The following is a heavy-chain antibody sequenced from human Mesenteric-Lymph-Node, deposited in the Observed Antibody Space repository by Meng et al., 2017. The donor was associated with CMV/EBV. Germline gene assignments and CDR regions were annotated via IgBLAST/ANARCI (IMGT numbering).Heavy chain of an antibody. CDR3: ANSFLDHSFDS. CDR2: INSDDSST. J-gene: IGHJ4*02. D-gene: IGHD4-11*01. V-gene: IGHV3-74*01. CDR1: GFTFSTYW. Sequence: GGSLRLSCAASGFTFSTYWMHWVRQAPGKGLVWVSRINSDDSSTNYADSVKGRFTISRDNAKNSLYLQLTSLRAEDTALYYCANSFLDHSFDSWGQGTPVTVSS.